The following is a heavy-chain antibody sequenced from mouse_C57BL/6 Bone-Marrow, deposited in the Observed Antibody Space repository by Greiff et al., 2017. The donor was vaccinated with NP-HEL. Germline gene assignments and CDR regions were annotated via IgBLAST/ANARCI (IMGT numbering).Heavy chain of an antibody. Sequence: DVQLQESGPGMVKPSQSLSLTCTVTGYSITSGYDWHWIRHFPGNKLEWMGYISYSGSTNYNPSLKSRISITHDTSKNHFFLKLNSVTTEDTATYYCARDHYYWYFDVWGTGTTVTVSS. CDR3: ARDHYYWYFDV. CDR1: GYSITSGYD. V-gene: IGHV3-1*01. J-gene: IGHJ1*03. D-gene: IGHD1-2*01. CDR2: ISYSGST.